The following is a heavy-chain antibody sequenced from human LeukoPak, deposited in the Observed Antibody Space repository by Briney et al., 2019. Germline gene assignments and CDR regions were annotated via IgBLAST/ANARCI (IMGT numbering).Heavy chain of an antibody. V-gene: IGHV3-30*18. D-gene: IGHD3-10*01. J-gene: IGHJ4*02. CDR1: GFTFSSYG. Sequence: PGGSLRLSCAASGFTFSSYGMHWVRQAPGKGLEWVAVISYDGSNKYYADSVKGRFTISRDNSKNTLYLQMNSLRAEDTAVYYCAKGMVRGVTTDYWGQGTLVTVSS. CDR3: AKGMVRGVTTDY. CDR2: ISYDGSNK.